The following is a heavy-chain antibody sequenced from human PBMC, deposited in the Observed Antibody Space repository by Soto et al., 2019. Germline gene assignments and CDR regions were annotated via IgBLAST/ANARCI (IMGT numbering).Heavy chain of an antibody. CDR1: GFTVSNHW. Sequence: EVQLVESGGGLVQPGGSLTLSCAASGFTVSNHWMHWVRQAPGRGLESISRIKTDGTYTEYAESVKGRFTISRDNAKNMVFLQMDSLRPEDTAVYYCARPQGAAYSAFDVWGQGTVVTVSA. J-gene: IGHJ3*01. CDR2: IKTDGTYT. CDR3: ARPQGAAYSAFDV. V-gene: IGHV3-74*03. D-gene: IGHD2-21*01.